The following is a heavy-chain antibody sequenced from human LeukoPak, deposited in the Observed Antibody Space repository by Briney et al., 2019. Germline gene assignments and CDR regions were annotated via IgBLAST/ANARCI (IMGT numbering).Heavy chain of an antibody. CDR1: GFTFSSYA. V-gene: IGHV3-23*01. Sequence: GGSLRLSCAASGFTFSSYAMSWVRQAPGKGLEWVSAISGSGGSTYYADSVKGRFTISRDNSKNTLYLQMNSLRAEDTAVYYCAKGAKNYYDSSGYYRSLRAFDIWGQGTMVTVSS. J-gene: IGHJ3*02. CDR3: AKGAKNYYDSSGYYRSLRAFDI. CDR2: ISGSGGST. D-gene: IGHD3-22*01.